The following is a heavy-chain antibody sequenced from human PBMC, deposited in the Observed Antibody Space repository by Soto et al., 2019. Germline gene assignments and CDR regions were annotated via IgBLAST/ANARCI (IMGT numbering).Heavy chain of an antibody. CDR3: ARVSSIAGIYYGMAF. J-gene: IGHJ6*02. D-gene: IGHD6-6*01. CDR2: VHYSGST. V-gene: IGHV4-59*08. Sequence: SETLSLTCTVSGGSISNFYWTWIRQPPGKGLEWIGNVHYSGSTNYNPSVKSRVTTSVDTAKNQLSLNLSSVTAADTAVYYCARVSSIAGIYYGMAFWGQGTTVTVSS. CDR1: GGSISNFY.